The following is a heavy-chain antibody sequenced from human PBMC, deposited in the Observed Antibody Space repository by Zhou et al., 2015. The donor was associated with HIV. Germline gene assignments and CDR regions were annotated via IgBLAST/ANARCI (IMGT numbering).Heavy chain of an antibody. CDR3: AKDHGYATYDRFDY. V-gene: IGHV3-23*01. CDR2: ISGSGGST. CDR1: GFTFKNFA. J-gene: IGHJ4*02. Sequence: EVQLLESGGRLGTAWGGSLRLSCAASGFTFKNFAMNWVRQPPGKGLEWVSGISGSGGSTFYADSVKGRFSMSRDNSKNTLFLEMKTLRTEDTAVYYCAKDHGYATYDRFDYWGQGILVTVSS. D-gene: IGHD2-2*03.